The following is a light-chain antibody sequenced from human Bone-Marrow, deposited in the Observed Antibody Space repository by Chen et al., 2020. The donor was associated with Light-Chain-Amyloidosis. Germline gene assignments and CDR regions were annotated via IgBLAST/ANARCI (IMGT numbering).Light chain of an antibody. CDR3: QQRT. Sequence: EIVLTQSPATLSLSPGERATLSCRASQSVSSYIAWYQQKPGQAPRLLIYDASNRATGIPARFSGSGSGTDFPLTISSLEPEDFTVYYCQQRTFGQGTRLEIK. CDR2: DAS. CDR1: QSVSSY. V-gene: IGKV3-11*01. J-gene: IGKJ5*01.